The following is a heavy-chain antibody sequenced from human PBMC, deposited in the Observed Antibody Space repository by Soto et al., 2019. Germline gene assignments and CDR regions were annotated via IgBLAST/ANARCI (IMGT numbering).Heavy chain of an antibody. CDR3: ARDSEHYDFWSGYPAGDKTYYYGMDA. D-gene: IGHD3-3*01. CDR2: IYYSGST. CDR1: GGSVSSGSYY. J-gene: IGHJ6*02. Sequence: PWETLSLTCTVSGGSVSSGSYYWSWIRQPPGKGLEWIGYIYYSGSTNYNPSLKSRVTISVDTSKNQFSLKLSSVTAADTAVYYCARDSEHYDFWSGYPAGDKTYYYGMDAWGQGTTVT. V-gene: IGHV4-61*01.